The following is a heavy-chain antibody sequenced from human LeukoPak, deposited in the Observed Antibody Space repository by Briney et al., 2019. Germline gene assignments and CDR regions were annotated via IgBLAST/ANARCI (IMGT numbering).Heavy chain of an antibody. Sequence: SETLSLTCTVSGGSISSGGYYWSWSRQHPGKGLEWIGYIYYSGSTYYNPSLKSRVTISVDTSKNQFSLKLSSVTAADTAVYYCARGNIFGVLPDYWGQGTLVTVSS. D-gene: IGHD3-10*02. CDR1: GGSISSGGYY. CDR3: ARGNIFGVLPDY. V-gene: IGHV4-31*03. J-gene: IGHJ4*02. CDR2: IYYSGST.